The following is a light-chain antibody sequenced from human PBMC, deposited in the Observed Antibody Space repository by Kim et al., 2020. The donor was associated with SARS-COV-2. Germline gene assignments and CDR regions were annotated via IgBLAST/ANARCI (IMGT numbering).Light chain of an antibody. CDR3: QAWDSSTVV. J-gene: IGLJ1*01. V-gene: IGLV3-1*01. CDR2: QDT. Sequence: VSPGQTASFTCSGDKLGDKYACWYQQKPGQSPVLVIYQDTKRPSGIPERFSGSNSGNTATLTISGTQAMDEADYYCQAWDSSTVVFGTGTKVTVL. CDR1: KLGDKY.